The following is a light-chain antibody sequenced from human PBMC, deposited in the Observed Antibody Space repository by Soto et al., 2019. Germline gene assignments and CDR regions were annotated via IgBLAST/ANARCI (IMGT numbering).Light chain of an antibody. V-gene: IGLV2-14*01. CDR3: SSYTSSSTPVI. J-gene: IGLJ2*01. CDR2: EVS. Sequence: QSVLSQPASVSGSPGQSITISCTGTSSDVGTYNYVSWYQRYPGNAPKLMIYEVSYRPSGVSNRFSGAKSGNTASLTISGLQAEDEADHYCSSYTSSSTPVIFGGGTKLTVL. CDR1: SSDVGTYNY.